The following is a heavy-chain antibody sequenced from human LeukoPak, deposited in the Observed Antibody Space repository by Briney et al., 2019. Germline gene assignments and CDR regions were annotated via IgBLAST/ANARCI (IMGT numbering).Heavy chain of an antibody. CDR3: AGYYYDSSRGFDL. CDR1: GFKFDDYG. J-gene: IGHJ5*02. CDR2: INWNGAWT. Sequence: GGSLRLSCAASGFKFDDYGMSWVRQAPGKGLEWVCDINWNGAWTGYADSVKGRLTISRDNAKNSLYLQMNSLRAEDTALYYCAGYYYDSSRGFDLWGQGTLVTVSA. D-gene: IGHD3-22*01. V-gene: IGHV3-20*04.